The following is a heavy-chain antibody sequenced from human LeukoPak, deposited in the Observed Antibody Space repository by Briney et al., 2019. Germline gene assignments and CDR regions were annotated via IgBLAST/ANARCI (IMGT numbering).Heavy chain of an antibody. CDR1: GGSISSSSYY. CDR3: ARQGWELLDY. V-gene: IGHV4-39*01. D-gene: IGHD1-26*01. J-gene: IGHJ4*02. CDR2: IYYSGGT. Sequence: SETLSLTCTVSGGSISSSSYYWGWIRQPPGKGLEWIGSIYYSGGTYYNPSLKSRVTISVDTSKNQFSLKLSSVTAADTAVYYCARQGWELLDYWGQGTLVTVSS.